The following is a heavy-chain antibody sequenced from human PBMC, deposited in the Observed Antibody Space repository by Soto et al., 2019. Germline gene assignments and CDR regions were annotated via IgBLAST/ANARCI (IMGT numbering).Heavy chain of an antibody. V-gene: IGHV4-34*01. CDR3: AREEVAQWFTKGYYGMDV. D-gene: IGHD2-8*01. J-gene: IGHJ6*02. CDR1: GGSFSGYH. CDR2: INHRGAT. Sequence: LSLTCAAHGGSFSGYHWTWIRQPPGKGLEWIGEINHRGATNYNPSLKSRVTMSVDTSKNQVSLKVTSVTAADTAVYYCAREEVAQWFTKGYYGMDVWGQGTTVTVSS.